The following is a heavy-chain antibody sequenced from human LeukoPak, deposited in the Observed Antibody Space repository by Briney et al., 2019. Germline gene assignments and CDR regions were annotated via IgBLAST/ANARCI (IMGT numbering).Heavy chain of an antibody. CDR3: ARHDRRRYYGTLVAFDI. J-gene: IGHJ3*02. CDR1: GGSISSYY. Sequence: SETLSLTCTVSGGSISSYYWSWIRQPPGKGLEWIGYIYYSGSTNYNPSLKSRVTISVDTSKNQFSLKLSSVTAADTAVYYCARHDRRRYYGTLVAFDIWGQGTMVTVSS. D-gene: IGHD3-10*01. V-gene: IGHV4-59*08. CDR2: IYYSGST.